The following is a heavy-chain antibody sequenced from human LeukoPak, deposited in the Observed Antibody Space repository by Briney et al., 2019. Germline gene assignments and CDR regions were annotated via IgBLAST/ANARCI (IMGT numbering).Heavy chain of an antibody. V-gene: IGHV3-21*01. J-gene: IGHJ4*02. CDR1: GFTFSSYS. CDR2: ISGSSGSI. D-gene: IGHD3-9*01. CDR3: ARANPPAISFFDW. Sequence: PGGSLRLSCAASGFTFSSYSMNWVRLAPGKGLEWVASISGSSGSIYYADSVKGRFTISSDNAKNSLYLQMNSLRAEDTAVYYCARANPPAISFFDWWGQGTLVSVSS.